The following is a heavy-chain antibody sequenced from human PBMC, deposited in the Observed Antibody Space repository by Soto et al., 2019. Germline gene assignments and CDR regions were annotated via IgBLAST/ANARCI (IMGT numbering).Heavy chain of an antibody. V-gene: IGHV1-2*02. CDR2: IDPRSGAS. D-gene: IGHD3-10*02. Sequence: ASVKVSCKPSGYPFTDLYIHWVRQAPGLGLEWMGWIDPRSGASRKTQRFQGRFTMTDMDPADTATYYCARLRVDSGGYHFDIWGQGTLVTVSS. CDR1: GYPFTDLY. CDR3: I. J-gene: IGHJ4*02.